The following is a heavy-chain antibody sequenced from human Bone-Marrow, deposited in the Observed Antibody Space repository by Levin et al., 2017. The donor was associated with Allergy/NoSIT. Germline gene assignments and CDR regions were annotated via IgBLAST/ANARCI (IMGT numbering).Heavy chain of an antibody. CDR1: GGSIGSGAYY. Sequence: SQTLSLTCTVSGGSIGSGAYYWNWIRQPAGKGLEWIGRIESSGNTNYSPSLKSRVKISVDMSKNQFSLKLSSVTAADTAVYYCARDRKTVIAANYFDPWGQGTLVTVSS. J-gene: IGHJ5*02. V-gene: IGHV4-61*02. CDR3: ARDRKTVIAANYFDP. CDR2: IESSGNT. D-gene: IGHD6-13*01.